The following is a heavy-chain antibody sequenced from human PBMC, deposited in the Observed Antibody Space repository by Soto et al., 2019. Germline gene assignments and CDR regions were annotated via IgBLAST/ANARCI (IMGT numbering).Heavy chain of an antibody. CDR1: GFTFSSYD. CDR2: IGADGDT. V-gene: IGHV3-13*01. D-gene: IGHD3-3*01. Sequence: EVQLVESGGGLVQPGGSLRLSCAASGFTFSSYDMHWVRQVTGKGLEWVSGIGADGDTYYSVSVKGRFTISRENAKNSLYLQVNSLRAGDTAVYFCASGYDFYGLDVWGHGTTVTVSS. J-gene: IGHJ6*02. CDR3: ASGYDFYGLDV.